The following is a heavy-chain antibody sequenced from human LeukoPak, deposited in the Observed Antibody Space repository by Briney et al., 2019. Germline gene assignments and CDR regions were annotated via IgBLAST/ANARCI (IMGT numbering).Heavy chain of an antibody. CDR3: AKALTMIVVVPFDI. Sequence: PGGSLRLSCSASGFTFSSNGMSWVRQAPGKGLEWVSAISGSGGSTYYADSVKGRFTTSRDNSKNTLYLQMNSLRAEDTAVYYCAKALTMIVVVPFDIWGQGTMVTVSS. V-gene: IGHV3-23*01. J-gene: IGHJ3*02. CDR2: ISGSGGST. D-gene: IGHD3-22*01. CDR1: GFTFSSNG.